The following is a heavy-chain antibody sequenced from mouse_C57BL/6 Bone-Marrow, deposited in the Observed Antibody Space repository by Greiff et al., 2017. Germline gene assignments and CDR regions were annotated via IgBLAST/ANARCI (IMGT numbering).Heavy chain of an antibody. D-gene: IGHD6-1*01. CDR3: AGDSRGDFDY. Sequence: QVQLQQPGAELVKPGASVKMSCKASGYTFTSYWITWVKQRPGQGLEWIGGIYPGSGSTNYNEKFTSKATLTVDTSTSTAYMQLSSLTAEDSAVYYCAGDSRGDFDYWGQGTTLTVSS. CDR2: IYPGSGST. J-gene: IGHJ2*01. V-gene: IGHV1-55*01. CDR1: GYTFTSYW.